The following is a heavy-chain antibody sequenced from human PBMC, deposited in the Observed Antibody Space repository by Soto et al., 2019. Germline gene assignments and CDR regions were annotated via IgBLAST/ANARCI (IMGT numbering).Heavy chain of an antibody. D-gene: IGHD5-12*01. Sequence: SVKVSCKASGGTFSSYAISCVRQAPGQGLEWMGGIIPIFGTANYAQKFQGRVTITADESTSTAYMELSSLRSEDTAVYYCARDRNIVATIYNYYGMDVWGQGTTVTV. CDR2: IIPIFGTA. V-gene: IGHV1-69*13. CDR3: ARDRNIVATIYNYYGMDV. CDR1: GGTFSSYA. J-gene: IGHJ6*02.